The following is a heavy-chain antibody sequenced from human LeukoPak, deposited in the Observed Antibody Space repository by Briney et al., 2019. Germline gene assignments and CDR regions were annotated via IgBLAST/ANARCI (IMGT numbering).Heavy chain of an antibody. J-gene: IGHJ6*03. CDR2: ISAYNGNT. Sequence: ASVKVSCKASGYTFTSYGISWVRQAPGQGLEWMGWISAYNGNTNYAQKLQGRVTMTTDTSTSTAYMELRSLRSDDTAVYYCARRVEYYYASYYYYMDVWGEGTTVTVSS. V-gene: IGHV1-18*01. CDR3: ARRVEYYYASYYYYMDV. D-gene: IGHD3-10*01. CDR1: GYTFTSYG.